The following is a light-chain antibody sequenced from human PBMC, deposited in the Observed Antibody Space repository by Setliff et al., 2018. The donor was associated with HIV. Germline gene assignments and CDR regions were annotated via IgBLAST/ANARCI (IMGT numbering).Light chain of an antibody. Sequence: QSVLTQPASVSGSPGQSITIPCSGTNSDIGSHDYVSWYQQHPGKAPKLIIFSVTHRPSGVSDRFSGTKSGNTASLTISGLQPEDEADYYCASHRDTNTLEVFGTGTKVTVL. V-gene: IGLV2-14*03. CDR2: SVT. CDR1: NSDIGSHDY. CDR3: ASHRDTNTLEV. J-gene: IGLJ1*01.